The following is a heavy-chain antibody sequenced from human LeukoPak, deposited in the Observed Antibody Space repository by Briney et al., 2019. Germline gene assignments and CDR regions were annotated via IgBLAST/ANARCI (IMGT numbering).Heavy chain of an antibody. J-gene: IGHJ4*02. CDR1: GGSTSSSSYY. V-gene: IGHV4-39*07. D-gene: IGHD3-22*01. CDR3: ARDTSTYYYDSSGSLGDY. CDR2: IYYSGST. Sequence: SETLSLTCTVSGGSTSSSSYYWGWIRQPPGKGLEWIGSIYYSGSTYYNPSLKSRVTISVDTSKNQFSLKLSSVTAADTAVYYCARDTSTYYYDSSGSLGDYWGQGTLVTVSS.